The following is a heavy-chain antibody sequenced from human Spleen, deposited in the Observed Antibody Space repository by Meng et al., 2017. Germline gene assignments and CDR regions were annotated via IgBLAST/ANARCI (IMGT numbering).Heavy chain of an antibody. CDR1: GFTFSSYG. CDR3: ARDYSSYYYDSNGYYRVYYYYGMDV. Sequence: GESLKISCAASGFTFSSYGMHWVRQAPGKGLEWVAVIWYDGSNKYYADSVKGQFTISRDNSKNTLYLQMNSLRAENTAVYYCARDYSSYYYDSNGYYRVYYYYGMDVWGQGTTVTVSS. D-gene: IGHD3-22*01. J-gene: IGHJ6*02. CDR2: IWYDGSNK. V-gene: IGHV3-33*01.